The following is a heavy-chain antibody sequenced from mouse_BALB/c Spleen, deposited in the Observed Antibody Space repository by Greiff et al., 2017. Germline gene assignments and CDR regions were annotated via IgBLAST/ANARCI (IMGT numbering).Heavy chain of an antibody. V-gene: IGHV5-6*01. J-gene: IGHJ3*01. CDR2: ISSGGSYT. CDR3: ARQDDYEGPY. Sequence: EVKVVESGGDLVKPGGSLKLSCAASGFTFSSYGMSWVRQTPDKRLEWVATISSGGSYTYYPDSVKGRFTISRDNAKNTLYLQMSSLKSEDTATYYCARQDDYEGPYWGQGTLVTVSA. D-gene: IGHD2-4*01. CDR1: GFTFSSYG.